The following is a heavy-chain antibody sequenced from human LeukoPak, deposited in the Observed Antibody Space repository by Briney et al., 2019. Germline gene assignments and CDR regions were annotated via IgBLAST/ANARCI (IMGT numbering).Heavy chain of an antibody. Sequence: GGSLRLSCAASGFTVSSNYMSWVRQAPGKGLEWVSVIYSGGSTYYADSVKGRFTISRDNSKNSLYLQMNSLRAEDTALYYCAMLPDIVVVPAANYWGQGTLVTVSS. CDR3: AMLPDIVVVPAANY. V-gene: IGHV3-53*05. CDR2: IYSGGST. J-gene: IGHJ4*02. D-gene: IGHD2-2*01. CDR1: GFTVSSNY.